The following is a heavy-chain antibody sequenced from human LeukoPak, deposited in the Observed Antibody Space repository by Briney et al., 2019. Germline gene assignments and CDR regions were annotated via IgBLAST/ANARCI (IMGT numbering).Heavy chain of an antibody. J-gene: IGHJ3*02. CDR1: GFTFDNYA. CDR3: ARDGGYSYGYVDAFDI. V-gene: IGHV3-9*01. Sequence: GRSLRLSCAASGFTFDNYAMHWVRQAPGKGLEWVSGISWNSGFIGYADSVKGRFTISRDNAKNSLYLQMNSLRAEDTALYYCARDGGYSYGYVDAFDIWGQGTMVTVSS. CDR2: ISWNSGFI. D-gene: IGHD5-18*01.